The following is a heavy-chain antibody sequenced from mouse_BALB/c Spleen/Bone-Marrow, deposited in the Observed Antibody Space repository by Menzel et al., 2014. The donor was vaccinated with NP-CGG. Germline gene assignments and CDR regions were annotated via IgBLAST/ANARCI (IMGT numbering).Heavy chain of an antibody. CDR1: GYTFTDYA. CDR3: ARSGKVRNAMDY. D-gene: IGHD2-14*01. Sequence: QVQLQQSGAELVRPGVSVKISCKGSGYTFTDYAIHWVKQSHAKSLEWIGLISGYYGDAIYNQKFKGKATMTVDKSSRTAYMDLARLTSEDSAIYYCARSGKVRNAMDYWGQRTSVTVSS. J-gene: IGHJ4*01. V-gene: IGHV1-67*01. CDR2: ISGYYGDA.